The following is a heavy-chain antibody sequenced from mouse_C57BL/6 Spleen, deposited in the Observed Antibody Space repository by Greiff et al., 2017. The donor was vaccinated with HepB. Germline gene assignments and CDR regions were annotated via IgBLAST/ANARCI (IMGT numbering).Heavy chain of an antibody. Sequence: EVQVVESEGGLVQPGSSMKLSCTASGFTFSDYYMAWVRQVPEKGLEWVANINYDGSSTYYLDSLKSRFIISRDNAKNILYLQMSSLKSEDTATYYCARENYYGFDYWGQGTTLTVSS. CDR2: INYDGSST. V-gene: IGHV5-16*01. CDR3: ARENYYGFDY. J-gene: IGHJ2*01. D-gene: IGHD1-1*01. CDR1: GFTFSDYY.